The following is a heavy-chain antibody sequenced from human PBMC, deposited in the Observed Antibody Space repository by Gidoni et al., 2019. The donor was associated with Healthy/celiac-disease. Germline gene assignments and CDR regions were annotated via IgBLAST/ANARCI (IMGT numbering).Heavy chain of an antibody. Sequence: EVQLLESGGGLVQPGGSLRLSCAASGIAFGRNAMRWVRQAPGKGLEWCSAIICSVGSSYYEDSVKGRFTISRDNSKNTLYLQMNSLRAEDTAVYYCAKDQFRTDRIAVAGKGGFDYWGQGTLVTVSS. CDR2: IICSVGSS. V-gene: IGHV3-23*01. J-gene: IGHJ4*02. CDR1: GIAFGRNA. CDR3: AKDQFRTDRIAVAGKGGFDY. D-gene: IGHD6-19*01.